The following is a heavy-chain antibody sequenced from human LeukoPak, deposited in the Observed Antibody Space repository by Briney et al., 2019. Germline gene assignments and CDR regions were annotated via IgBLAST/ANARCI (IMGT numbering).Heavy chain of an antibody. Sequence: GGSLRLSCTASGFTFSNFWMGWVRQAPGKGLEWVANIKQDETEKFYLGSVKGRFTISRDNAKNSLYLQMNSLRVEDTALYYCARVEVAVAGLGYFDYWGQGTLVTVSS. D-gene: IGHD6-19*01. CDR3: ARVEVAVAGLGYFDY. V-gene: IGHV3-7*03. CDR1: GFTFSNFW. CDR2: IKQDETEK. J-gene: IGHJ4*02.